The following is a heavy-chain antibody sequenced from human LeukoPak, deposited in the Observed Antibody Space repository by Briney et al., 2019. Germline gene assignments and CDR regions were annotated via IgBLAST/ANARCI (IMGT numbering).Heavy chain of an antibody. D-gene: IGHD2-2*01. CDR1: GYTFTNYG. CDR3: ARDDCSSTSCYYYYMDV. J-gene: IGHJ6*03. CDR2: ISAYNGNT. Sequence: ASVKVSCKASGYTFTNYGISWVRQAPGQGLEWMGWISAYNGNTNYAQKLQGRVTMTTDTSTSTAYMELRSLRSDDTAVYSCARDDCSSTSCYYYYMDVWGKGTTVTIS. V-gene: IGHV1-18*01.